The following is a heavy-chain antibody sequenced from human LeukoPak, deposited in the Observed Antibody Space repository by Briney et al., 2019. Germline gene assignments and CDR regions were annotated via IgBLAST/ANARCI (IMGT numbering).Heavy chain of an antibody. Sequence: GGSLRLSCAASGFTFSSYWMSWVRQAPGKGLEWVANIKQDGSEKYYVDSVKGRFTISRDNAKNSLYLQMNSLGAEDTAVYYCARRRYSGSSRHFDYWGQGTLVTVSS. CDR3: ARRRYSGSSRHFDY. D-gene: IGHD1-26*01. V-gene: IGHV3-7*01. CDR1: GFTFSSYW. J-gene: IGHJ4*02. CDR2: IKQDGSEK.